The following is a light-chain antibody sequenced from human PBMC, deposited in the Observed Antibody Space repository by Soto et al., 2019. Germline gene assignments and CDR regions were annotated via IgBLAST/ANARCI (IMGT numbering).Light chain of an antibody. CDR2: DVS. J-gene: IGLJ1*01. Sequence: QSALTQPASVSGSPGQSITISCTGTSSDVGGYNFVSWYQQHPGKAPELMIYDVSNRPSGVSNRFSGSKSGNTASLTISGLQAEDEGDYYCSSYTTTSTPDVFGTGTKLTVL. CDR3: SSYTTTSTPDV. CDR1: SSDVGGYNF. V-gene: IGLV2-14*01.